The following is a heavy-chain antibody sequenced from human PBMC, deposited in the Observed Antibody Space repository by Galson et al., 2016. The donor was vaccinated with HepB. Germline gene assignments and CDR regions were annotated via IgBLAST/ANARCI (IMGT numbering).Heavy chain of an antibody. CDR1: GFSVGSYY. CDR2: IYSGGST. D-gene: IGHD2-15*01. CDR3: ARDVDIVVVSGARH. Sequence: SLRLSCAASGFSVGSYYMSWVRQAPGKGLEYVSIIYSGGSTDYADSVKGRFTISRDNSKNTVYLQMNSLRAEDTAVYYCARDVDIVVVSGARHWGQGTLVTVSS. J-gene: IGHJ4*02. V-gene: IGHV3-53*05.